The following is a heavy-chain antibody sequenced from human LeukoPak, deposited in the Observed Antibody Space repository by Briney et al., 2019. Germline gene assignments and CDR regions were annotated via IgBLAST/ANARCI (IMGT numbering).Heavy chain of an antibody. CDR3: ARLRAVYYYYYYMDV. J-gene: IGHJ6*03. V-gene: IGHV4-34*01. CDR2: INHSGST. Sequence: SETLSLTCAVYGGSFSGYYWSWIRQPPGKGLEWIGEINHSGSTNYNPSLKSRVTISVDTSKNQFSLRLSSVTAADTAVYYCARLRAVYYYYYYMDVWGKGTTVTISS. CDR1: GGSFSGYY.